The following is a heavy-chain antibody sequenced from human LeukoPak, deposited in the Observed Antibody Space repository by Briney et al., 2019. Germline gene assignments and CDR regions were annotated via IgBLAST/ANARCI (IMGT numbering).Heavy chain of an antibody. CDR2: IYYSGST. CDR3: ARGGVRGMGSWYFDY. D-gene: IGHD3-10*01. Sequence: SETLSLTCTVSGGSISSYYWSWIRQPPGKGLEWIGYIYYSGSTNYNPSLKSRLTISVDTYKNQFPLKLSSVTAADAAVYYCARGGVRGMGSWYFDYWGQGTLVTVSS. CDR1: GGSISSYY. V-gene: IGHV4-59*01. J-gene: IGHJ4*02.